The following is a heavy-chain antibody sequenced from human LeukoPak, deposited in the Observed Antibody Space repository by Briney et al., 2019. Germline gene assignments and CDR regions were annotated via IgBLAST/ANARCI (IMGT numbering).Heavy chain of an antibody. CDR2: IYYDGNT. Sequence: ASETLSLTCTVSGGSISGYFWSWIRQPPGKGLEWIGYIYYDGNTNYNPSLKSRVTISVDTSKNQFSLKLSSVTAADTAVYFCARTSDPGYFDYWGQGTLVTVSS. V-gene: IGHV4-59*01. CDR3: ARTSDPGYFDY. CDR1: GGSISGYF. J-gene: IGHJ4*02.